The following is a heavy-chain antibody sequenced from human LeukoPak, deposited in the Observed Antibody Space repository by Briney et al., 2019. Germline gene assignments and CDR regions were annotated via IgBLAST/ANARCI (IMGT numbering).Heavy chain of an antibody. J-gene: IGHJ5*02. V-gene: IGHV4-34*01. CDR1: GGSFSGYY. CDR2: INHSGST. CDR3: ARAKRVVPAGLGHWFDP. Sequence: SETLSLTCAVYGGSFSGYYWSWIRQPPGKGLEWIGEINHSGSTNYNPSLKSRVTISVDTSKNQFSLKLSSVTAADTAVYYCARAKRVVPAGLGHWFDPWGQGTLVTVSS. D-gene: IGHD2-2*01.